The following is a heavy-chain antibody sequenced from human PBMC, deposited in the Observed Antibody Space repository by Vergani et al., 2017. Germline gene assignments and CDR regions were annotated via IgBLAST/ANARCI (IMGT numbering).Heavy chain of an antibody. CDR3: ARGDYGILTGYRY. D-gene: IGHD3-9*01. CDR1: GYTFSNYY. J-gene: IGHJ4*02. CDR2: INPSGGHT. V-gene: IGHV1-46*03. Sequence: QVQVVQSGAEVKKSGASVKVSCKTSGYTFSNYYMHWVRQAPGQGLELMGIINPSGGHTNYAQKFQGRVNMTRDTSTSTVYMELSSLRSEDTAIYYCARGDYGILTGYRYWGQGTLVTVSA.